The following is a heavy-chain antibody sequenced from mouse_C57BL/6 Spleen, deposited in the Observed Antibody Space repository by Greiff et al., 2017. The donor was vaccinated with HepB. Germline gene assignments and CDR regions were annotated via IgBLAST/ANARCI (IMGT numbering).Heavy chain of an antibody. CDR1: GYTFTDYY. D-gene: IGHD1-1*01. Sequence: VQLQQSGPVLVKPGASVKMSCKASGYTFTDYYMNWVKQSNGKSLEWIGVINPYNGGTSYNQKFKGKATLTVDKSSSTAYMELNSLTSEDSAVYYCARTGRSYDAFGYWGKGTTLTVAS. CDR2: INPYNGGT. CDR3: ARTGRSYDAFGY. J-gene: IGHJ2*01. V-gene: IGHV1-19*01.